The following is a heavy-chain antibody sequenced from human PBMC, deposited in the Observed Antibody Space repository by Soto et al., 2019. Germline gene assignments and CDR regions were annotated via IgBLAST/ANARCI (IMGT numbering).Heavy chain of an antibody. Sequence: QVQLVESGGGVVQPGRSLRLSCAASGFTFSSYGMHWVRQAPGKGLEWVAVILYDGSNKYYADSVKGRFTISRDNSKNALYLQMNGLISEDKAVYYCAKCPSSGWYGGLSYYYCMDVCGQATTVTVSS. CDR3: AKCPSSGWYGGLSYYYCMDV. V-gene: IGHV3-30*18. CDR2: ILYDGSNK. CDR1: GFTFSSYG. J-gene: IGHJ6*02. D-gene: IGHD6-19*01.